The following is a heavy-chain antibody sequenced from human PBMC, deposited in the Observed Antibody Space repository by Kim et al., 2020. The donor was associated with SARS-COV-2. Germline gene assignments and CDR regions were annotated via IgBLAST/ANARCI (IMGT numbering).Heavy chain of an antibody. CDR2: IIPIFGTA. V-gene: IGHV1-69*13. Sequence: SVKVSCKASGGTFSSYAISWVRQAPGQGLEWMGGIIPIFGTANYAQKFQGRVTITADESTSTAYMELSSLRSEDTAVYYCASNVRKGYDSSGYFDYWGQGTLVTVSS. J-gene: IGHJ4*02. CDR3: ASNVRKGYDSSGYFDY. CDR1: GGTFSSYA. D-gene: IGHD3-22*01.